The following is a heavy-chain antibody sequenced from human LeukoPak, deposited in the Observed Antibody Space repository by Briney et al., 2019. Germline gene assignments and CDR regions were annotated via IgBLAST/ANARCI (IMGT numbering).Heavy chain of an antibody. Sequence: WGALRLSCSSSGFIFREYYMKGIGPAPGKGGGGISYISSGGSTIYYTDSVKGRFTISRDDAKNSLYLHMNNLRAEDTAVYYCAREGWLQPQYYFDYWGQGTLVTVSS. D-gene: IGHD5-24*01. J-gene: IGHJ4*02. CDR3: AREGWLQPQYYFDY. CDR1: GFIFREYY. V-gene: IGHV3-11*01. CDR2: ISSGGSTI.